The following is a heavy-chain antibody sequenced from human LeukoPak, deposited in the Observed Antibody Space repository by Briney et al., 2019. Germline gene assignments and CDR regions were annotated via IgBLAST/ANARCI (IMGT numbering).Heavy chain of an antibody. Sequence: SETLSLTCTVSGGSISSYYWSWIRQPPGKGLEWIGYIYYSGSTNYNPSLKSRVTISVDTSKNQFSLKLSSVTAADTAVYYCARTGAYSGNKSGMDVWGKGTTVTVYS. V-gene: IGHV4-59*12. J-gene: IGHJ6*04. CDR3: ARTGAYSGNKSGMDV. CDR2: IYYSGST. CDR1: GGSISSYY. D-gene: IGHD5-12*01.